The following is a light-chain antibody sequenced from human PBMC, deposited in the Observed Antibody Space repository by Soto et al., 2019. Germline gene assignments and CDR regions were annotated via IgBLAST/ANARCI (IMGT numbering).Light chain of an antibody. CDR3: CSYAGSYTYV. CDR2: DVT. V-gene: IGLV2-11*01. J-gene: IGLJ1*01. Sequence: QSALTQPHSVSGSPGQSVTISCTGTSSDVGDYNRVSWYQQHPGKAPKLMIYDVTKRPSGVPDRFSGSRSGNTASLTISGLQAEDEADYYCCSYAGSYTYVFGTGTKLTVL. CDR1: SSDVGDYNR.